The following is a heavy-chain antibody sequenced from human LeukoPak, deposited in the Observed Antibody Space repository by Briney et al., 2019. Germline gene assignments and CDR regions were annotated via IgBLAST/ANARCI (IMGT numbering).Heavy chain of an antibody. CDR2: IYYSGST. J-gene: IGHJ4*02. CDR1: GVSISSSSYY. CDR3: ARQQQLVVPGDDY. Sequence: SETLSLTCTVSGVSISSSSYYWGWIRQPPGKGLEWIGSIYYSGSTYYNPSLKSRVTISVDTSKNQFSLKLSSVTAADTAVYYCARQQQLVVPGDDYWGQGALVAVSS. V-gene: IGHV4-39*01. D-gene: IGHD6-13*01.